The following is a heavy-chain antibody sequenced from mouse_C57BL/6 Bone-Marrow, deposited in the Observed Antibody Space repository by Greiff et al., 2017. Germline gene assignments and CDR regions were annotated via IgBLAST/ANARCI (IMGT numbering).Heavy chain of an antibody. CDR2: IYPGGGYT. J-gene: IGHJ3*01. D-gene: IGHD2-4*01. CDR1: GYTFTNYW. Sequence: QVQLQQSGAELVRPGTSVKMSCKASGYTFTNYWIGWAKQRPGHGLEWIGDIYPGGGYTNYNEKFKGKATLTADKSSSTAYMQFSSLTSEDSAIYYCARSGDYEAFAYWGQGTLVTVSA. CDR3: ARSGDYEAFAY. V-gene: IGHV1-63*01.